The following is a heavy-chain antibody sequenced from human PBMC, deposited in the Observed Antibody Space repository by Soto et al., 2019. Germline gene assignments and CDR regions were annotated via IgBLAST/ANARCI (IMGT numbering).Heavy chain of an antibody. CDR3: ARYQYCGGDCYSLYYYYGMDV. Sequence: GGSLRLSCAASGFTFDDYGMSWVRQAPGKGLEWVSGINWNGGSTGYADSVKGRFTISRDNAKNSLYLHMNSLRAEDTALDHCARYQYCGGDCYSLYYYYGMDVWGQGTTVTVSS. CDR2: INWNGGST. D-gene: IGHD2-21*02. CDR1: GFTFDDYG. V-gene: IGHV3-20*01. J-gene: IGHJ6*02.